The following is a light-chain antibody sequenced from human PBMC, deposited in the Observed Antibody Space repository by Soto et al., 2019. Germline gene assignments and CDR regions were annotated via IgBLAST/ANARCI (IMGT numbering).Light chain of an antibody. CDR1: KDINSY. CDR2: AAS. V-gene: IGKV1D-16*01. J-gene: IGKJ4*01. CDR3: QKYNIYPLT. Sequence: DVQMTQSPSSLSASVGDRVTITCRSSKDINSYLACYQQKPGNAPKSLIYAASSLQTGVPSRFSGSESGTDFTLTISKLQPEDSATYYCQKYNIYPLTFGGGTKVEIK.